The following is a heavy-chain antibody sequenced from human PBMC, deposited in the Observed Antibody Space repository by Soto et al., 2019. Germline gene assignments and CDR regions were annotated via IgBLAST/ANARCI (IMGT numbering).Heavy chain of an antibody. J-gene: IGHJ6*02. D-gene: IGHD2-15*01. Sequence: GESLKISCKGSGYSFTSYWIGWVRQMPGKGLEWMGIIYPGDSDTRYSPSFQGQVTISADKSISTAYLQWSSLKASDTAMYYCARHAQADIVVVVAPRDYYYGMDGWGQGTTVTVSS. CDR3: ARHAQADIVVVVAPRDYYYGMDG. V-gene: IGHV5-51*01. CDR2: IYPGDSDT. CDR1: GYSFTSYW.